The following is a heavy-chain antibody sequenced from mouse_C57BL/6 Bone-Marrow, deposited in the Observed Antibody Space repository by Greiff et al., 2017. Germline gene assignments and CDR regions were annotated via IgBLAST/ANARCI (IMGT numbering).Heavy chain of an antibody. Sequence: VQLQQPGAELVRPGSSVKLSCKASGYTFTSYWMDWVKQRPGQGLEWIGNIYPSDSETHYNQKFKGKATLTVDKSSSTAYMQLSSLTSEDSAVYDCAMGNWPLFAYWGQGTLVTVSA. CDR2: IYPSDSET. CDR1: GYTFTSYW. J-gene: IGHJ3*01. D-gene: IGHD4-1*01. V-gene: IGHV1-61*01. CDR3: AMGNWPLFAY.